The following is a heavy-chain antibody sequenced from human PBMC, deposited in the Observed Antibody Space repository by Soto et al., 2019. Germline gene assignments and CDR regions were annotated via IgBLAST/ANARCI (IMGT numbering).Heavy chain of an antibody. CDR3: ARGGSSWSAEYYEH. J-gene: IGHJ1*01. CDR2: ISGYNGNT. Sequence: QIQLVQSGVEVKKPGASVKVSCKASGYTLTNYGISWVRQAPGQGPEWMGWISGYNGNTKYARKVQGRVTLTTDTSASTAYMELRGLRSDDTAVYYCARGGSSWSAEYYEHWGQGTLVTVSS. D-gene: IGHD6-13*01. V-gene: IGHV1-18*01. CDR1: GYTLTNYG.